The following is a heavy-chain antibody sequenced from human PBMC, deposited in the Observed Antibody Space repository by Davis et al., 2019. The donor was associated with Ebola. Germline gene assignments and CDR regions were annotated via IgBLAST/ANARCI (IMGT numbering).Heavy chain of an antibody. CDR1: GFTFSSYW. J-gene: IGHJ6*02. Sequence: GESLKISCAASGFTFSSYWMHWVRQAPGKGLVWVSRINSDGSSTSYADSVKGRFTISRDNAKNTLYLQMNRLRTEDTAVYYCATDLGYCTDGSCNYYHYGLDVWGQGTTVTVSS. D-gene: IGHD2-15*01. CDR3: ATDLGYCTDGSCNYYHYGLDV. V-gene: IGHV3-74*01. CDR2: INSDGSST.